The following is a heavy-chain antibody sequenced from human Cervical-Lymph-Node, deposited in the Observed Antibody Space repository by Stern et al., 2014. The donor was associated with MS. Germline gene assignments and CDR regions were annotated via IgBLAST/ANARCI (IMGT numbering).Heavy chain of an antibody. Sequence: QITLKESGPALVKPTQTLTLTCTFSGFSLSTSGMCVSWLRQPPGKALEWLALIDRDDDKYYNTSLKTRLIISKDTYNKQAVLTMTNMDPVDTATYYCARQRMTTVTALDYWGQGTLVTVSS. CDR3: ARQRMTTVTALDY. D-gene: IGHD4-17*01. CDR2: IDRDDDK. J-gene: IGHJ4*02. CDR1: GFSLSTSGMC. V-gene: IGHV2-70*01.